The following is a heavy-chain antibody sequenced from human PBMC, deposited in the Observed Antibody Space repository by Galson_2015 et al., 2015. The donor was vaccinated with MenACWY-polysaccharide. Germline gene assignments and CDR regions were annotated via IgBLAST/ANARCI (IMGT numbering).Heavy chain of an antibody. D-gene: IGHD3-10*01. CDR3: ARNAASGLDY. CDR1: GYTFTNYY. V-gene: IGHV1-46*01. CDR2: INPSGGST. J-gene: IGHJ4*01. Sequence: SVKVSCKASGYTFTNYYIHWVRQAPGQGLEWLGFINPSGGSTSYAQKFQGRVTMTGDTSTGTVYVDLSSLRSEDTAVYYCARNAASGLDYWGHGTLVTVSS.